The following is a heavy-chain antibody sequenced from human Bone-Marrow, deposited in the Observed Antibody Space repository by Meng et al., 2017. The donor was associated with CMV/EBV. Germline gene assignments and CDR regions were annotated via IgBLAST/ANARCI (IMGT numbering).Heavy chain of an antibody. Sequence: SETLSLTCTVSGGSISSSSYYWGWIRQPPGKGLEWIGSIYYSGSTYHNPSLKSRVTISVDTSKNQFSLKLSSVTAADTAVYYCARRVYSSSWYFDPWGQGTLVTVSS. J-gene: IGHJ4*02. V-gene: IGHV4-39*07. D-gene: IGHD6-13*01. CDR1: GGSISSSSYY. CDR3: ARRVYSSSWYFDP. CDR2: IYYSGST.